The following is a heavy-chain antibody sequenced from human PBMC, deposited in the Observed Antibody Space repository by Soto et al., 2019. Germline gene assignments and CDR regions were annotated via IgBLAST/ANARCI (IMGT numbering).Heavy chain of an antibody. J-gene: IGHJ4*02. CDR3: ASGQTYYNDSSAYRFDH. CDR2: IIPIFGTT. V-gene: IGHV1-69*01. CDR1: GGTFSRYT. D-gene: IGHD3-22*01. Sequence: QVQLVQSGAEVKKPGSSVKVSCKASGGTFSRYTISWVRQAPGQGLEWMGGIIPIFGTTNYAQKFQGRVTITADASTSTAYMDLSSPRSDDTAVYYCASGQTYYNDSSAYRFDHWGQGTLVTVSS.